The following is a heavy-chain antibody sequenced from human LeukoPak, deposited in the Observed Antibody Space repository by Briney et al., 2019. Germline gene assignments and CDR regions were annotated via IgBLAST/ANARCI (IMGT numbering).Heavy chain of an antibody. V-gene: IGHV4-39*01. CDR3: ARSSSSWSQAVDY. D-gene: IGHD6-13*01. CDR1: GGSISSSSYY. J-gene: IGHJ4*02. Sequence: SETLSLTCTVSGGSISSSSYYWGWIRQPPGKGLEWIGSIYYSGSTYYNPSLKSRVTISVDTSKNQFSLKLSSVTAADTAVYYCARSSSSWSQAVDYWGQGTLVTVSS. CDR2: IYYSGST.